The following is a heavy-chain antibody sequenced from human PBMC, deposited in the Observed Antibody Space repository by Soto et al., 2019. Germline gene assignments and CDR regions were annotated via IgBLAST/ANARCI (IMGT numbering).Heavy chain of an antibody. D-gene: IGHD2-15*01. CDR3: ARVDRRGYCSGGSCYDQTGHYYYYMDV. V-gene: IGHV3-74*01. CDR2: INSDGSST. Sequence: GGSLRLSCAASGFTFSSYWMHWVRQAPGKGLVWVSRINSDGSSTSYADTVKGRFTISGDNAKNTLYRQMNGLRAEDTAVSDCARVDRRGYCSGGSCYDQTGHYYYYMDVWGKGTTVTVSS. CDR1: GFTFSSYW. J-gene: IGHJ6*03.